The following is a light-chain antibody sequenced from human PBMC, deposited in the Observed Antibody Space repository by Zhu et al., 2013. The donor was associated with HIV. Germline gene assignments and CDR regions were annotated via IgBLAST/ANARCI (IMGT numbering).Light chain of an antibody. CDR3: QQRSNWPPYT. CDR1: QSVSSN. CDR2: GAS. Sequence: EIVMTQSPGTLSVSPGERATLSCRASQSVSSNLAWYQQKPGQAPRLLIYGASTRATGIPHRFSGSGSGTDFTLTISRLEPEDFAVYYCQQRSNWPPYTFGQGTKLEIK. J-gene: IGKJ2*01. V-gene: IGKV3D-15*01.